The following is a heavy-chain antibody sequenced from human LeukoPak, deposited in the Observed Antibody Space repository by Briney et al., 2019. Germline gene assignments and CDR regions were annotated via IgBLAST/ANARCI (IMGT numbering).Heavy chain of an antibody. CDR1: GGSFSGYY. Sequence: KASETLSLTCAVYGGSFSGYYWSWIRQPPGKGLGWIGEISHSGSTNYNPSLKSRVTISVDTSKNQFSLKLSSVTAADTAVYYCARANQQLDAFDIWGQGTMVTVSS. J-gene: IGHJ3*02. CDR3: ARANQQLDAFDI. V-gene: IGHV4-34*01. CDR2: ISHSGST. D-gene: IGHD6-13*01.